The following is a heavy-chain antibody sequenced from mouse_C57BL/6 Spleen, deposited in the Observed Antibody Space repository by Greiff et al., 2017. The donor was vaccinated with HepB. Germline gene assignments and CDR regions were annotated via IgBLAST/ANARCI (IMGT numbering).Heavy chain of an antibody. CDR2: IDPSDSYT. V-gene: IGHV1-50*01. Sequence: VQLQQPGAELVKPGASVKLSCKASGYTFTSYWMQWVKQRPGQGLEWIGEIDPSDSYTNYNQKFKGKATLTVDTSSSTAYMQLSSLTSEDSAVYYCARWEVEGYFDVWGTGTTVTVSS. J-gene: IGHJ1*03. CDR3: ARWEVEGYFDV. D-gene: IGHD1-1*01. CDR1: GYTFTSYW.